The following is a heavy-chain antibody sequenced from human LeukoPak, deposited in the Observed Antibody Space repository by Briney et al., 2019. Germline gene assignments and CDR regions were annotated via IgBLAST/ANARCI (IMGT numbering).Heavy chain of an antibody. D-gene: IGHD6-13*01. CDR2: IKEDGSQK. V-gene: IGHV3-7*02. J-gene: IGHJ4*02. CDR1: GFTFSTYW. CDR3: ARVWGQLVDF. Sequence: PGGSLRLSCAASGFTFSTYWMSWVRQAPGKGLEWVANIKEDGSQKYYVDSVKGRFTISRDNAKNSQYLQMNSLRAEDTAVYYCARVWGQLVDFWGQGTLLTVSS.